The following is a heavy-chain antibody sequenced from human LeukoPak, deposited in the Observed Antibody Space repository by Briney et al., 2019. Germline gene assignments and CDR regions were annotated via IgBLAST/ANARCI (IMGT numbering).Heavy chain of an antibody. CDR2: MNPNTGRT. Sequence: ASVKVSCKASRYTFTSYDINWVREAAGHGLEWMGWMNPNTGRTGYAQKFQGRITMTRDASIYTAYMELTNLRSEDTVIYYCARLTQTPDYYTLGGYYYLGYWGQGTPVTVSS. J-gene: IGHJ4*02. CDR3: ARLTQTPDYYTLGGYYYLGY. CDR1: RYTFTSYD. D-gene: IGHD3-10*01. V-gene: IGHV1-8*01.